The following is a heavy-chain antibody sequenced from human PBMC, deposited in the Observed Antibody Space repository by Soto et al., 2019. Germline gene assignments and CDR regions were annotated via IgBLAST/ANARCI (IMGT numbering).Heavy chain of an antibody. CDR3: SRTPGDY. D-gene: IGHD2-15*01. V-gene: IGHV1-8*01. Sequence: ASVKVSCKTSGYIFINYDINWVRQAPGKGLEWMGLMNPKSGKTGYAQKFQGRVSMTRDTSTSTAYMELNSLRSEDTATYYCSRTPGDYWGQGTLVTVSS. CDR1: GYIFINYD. J-gene: IGHJ4*02. CDR2: MNPKSGKT.